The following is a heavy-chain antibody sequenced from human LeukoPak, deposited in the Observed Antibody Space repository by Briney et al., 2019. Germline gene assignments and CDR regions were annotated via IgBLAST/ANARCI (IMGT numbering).Heavy chain of an antibody. Sequence: ASVKVSCKASGYTFTGYYMHWVRQAPGQGLEWMGWINPNSGGTNYAQKFQGRVTMTRDTSISTACMELSRLRSDDTAVYYCARGAAMVRGNNWFDPWGQGTLVTVSS. V-gene: IGHV1-2*02. J-gene: IGHJ5*02. CDR1: GYTFTGYY. CDR2: INPNSGGT. D-gene: IGHD5-18*01. CDR3: ARGAAMVRGNNWFDP.